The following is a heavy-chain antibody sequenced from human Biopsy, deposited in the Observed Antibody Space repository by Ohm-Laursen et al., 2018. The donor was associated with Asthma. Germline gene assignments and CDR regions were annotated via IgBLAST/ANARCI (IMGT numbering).Heavy chain of an antibody. CDR2: IRSKAYGGTT. V-gene: IGHV3-49*03. J-gene: IGHJ5*02. Sequence: SLRLSCSASGFTFGDYAMSWFRQAPGKGLEWVGFIRSKAYGGTTEYAPSVKGRFTISRDDSKSIVYLKMNSLKTEDTAVYYCTREGDSSGWCPSESANWFDPWGQGTLVTVSS. D-gene: IGHD6-19*01. CDR3: TREGDSSGWCPSESANWFDP. CDR1: GFTFGDYA.